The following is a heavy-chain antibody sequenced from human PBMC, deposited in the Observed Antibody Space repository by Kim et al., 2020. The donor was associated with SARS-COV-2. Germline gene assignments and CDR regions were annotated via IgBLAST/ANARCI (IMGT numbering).Heavy chain of an antibody. J-gene: IGHJ4*02. CDR3: ARDPCCSSTSCLDY. Sequence: AQGFTGRFTFSLDTSVSKEYLQIRSLRAEDTAVYYCARDPCCSSTSCLDYWGQGTLVTVSS. V-gene: IGHV7-4-1*02. D-gene: IGHD2-2*01.